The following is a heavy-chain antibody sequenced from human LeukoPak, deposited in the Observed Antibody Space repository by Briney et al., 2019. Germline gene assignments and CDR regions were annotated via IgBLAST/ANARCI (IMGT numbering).Heavy chain of an antibody. CDR3: ARDRSGSYYLDWFDP. J-gene: IGHJ5*02. D-gene: IGHD1-26*01. CDR2: ISSSSSTI. CDR1: GFTFDDYA. V-gene: IGHV3-48*01. Sequence: PGGSLRLSCAASGFTFDDYAMHWVRQAPGKGLEWVSYISSSSSTIYYADSVKGRFTISRDNAKNSLYLQMNSLRAEDTAVYYCARDRSGSYYLDWFDPWGQGTLVTVSS.